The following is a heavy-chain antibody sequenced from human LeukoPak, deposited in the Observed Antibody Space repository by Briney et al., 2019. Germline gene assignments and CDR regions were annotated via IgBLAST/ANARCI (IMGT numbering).Heavy chain of an antibody. CDR3: VRHGTQKYVADY. Sequence: PSETLSLTCTVSGGSISTDYWSWIRQPPGKGLEWIGYISYSGTTNYNPSLKSRVTTSVDTSKSQSSLKLSSVTAADTAVYYCVRHGTQKYVADYWGQGTLVTVSS. D-gene: IGHD1-1*01. CDR2: ISYSGTT. CDR1: GGSISTDY. V-gene: IGHV4-59*01. J-gene: IGHJ4*02.